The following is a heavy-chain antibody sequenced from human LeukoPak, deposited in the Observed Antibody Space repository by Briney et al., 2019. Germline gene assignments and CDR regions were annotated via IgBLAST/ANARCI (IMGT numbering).Heavy chain of an antibody. V-gene: IGHV1-69*13. D-gene: IGHD4-23*01. CDR3: ARRNYGGNSLDY. Sequence: SVKVSCKASGGTFSSYATSWVRQAPGQGLEWMGGIIPIFGTANYAQKFQGRVTITADESTSTAYMALSSLRSEDTAVYYCARRNYGGNSLDYWGQGTLVTVSS. J-gene: IGHJ4*02. CDR2: IIPIFGTA. CDR1: GGTFSSYA.